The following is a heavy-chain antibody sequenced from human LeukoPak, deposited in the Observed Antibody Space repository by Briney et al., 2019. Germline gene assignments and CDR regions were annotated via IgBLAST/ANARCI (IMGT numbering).Heavy chain of an antibody. D-gene: IGHD2-2*01. Sequence: SETLSLTCAVYGGSFSNYHWSWIRQPPGKGLEWIGEINYSGATTYNPSLKSRVTISVDTSKNQFSLKLSSVTAADTAVYYCARGYCSSTSCHRPWFDPWGQGTLVTVSS. CDR3: ARGYCSSTSCHRPWFDP. V-gene: IGHV4-34*01. J-gene: IGHJ5*02. CDR2: INYSGAT. CDR1: GGSFSNYH.